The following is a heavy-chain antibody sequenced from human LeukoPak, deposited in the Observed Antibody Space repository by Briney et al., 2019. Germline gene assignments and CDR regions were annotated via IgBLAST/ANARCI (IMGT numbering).Heavy chain of an antibody. Sequence: PGGSLRLSCAASGFTFSSYAMSWVRQAPGKGLEWVSAISGSGGSTYYADSVKGRFTISRDNSKNTLYLQMNSLRAEDTAVYYCAKDGHYYGSGSYYFINPRYYYMDVWGKGTTVTISS. CDR1: GFTFSSYA. V-gene: IGHV3-23*01. J-gene: IGHJ6*03. CDR3: AKDGHYYGSGSYYFINPRYYYMDV. D-gene: IGHD3-10*01. CDR2: ISGSGGST.